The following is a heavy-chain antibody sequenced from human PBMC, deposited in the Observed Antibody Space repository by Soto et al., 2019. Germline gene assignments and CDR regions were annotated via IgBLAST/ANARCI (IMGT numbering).Heavy chain of an antibody. CDR1: GFTFDAYA. D-gene: IGHD6-19*01. CDR2: IGWNSGSV. CDR3: AKNHVADTDFYFDH. V-gene: IGHV3-9*01. Sequence: EVQLVESGGGLVQPGRSLRLSCAASGFTFDAYAMHWVRQAPGKGLEWVAGIGWNSGSVGYADSVKGRFTISRDNAKNSLYLQMNSLRAEDTALYFCAKNHVADTDFYFDHWGQGTLVTVSS. J-gene: IGHJ4*02.